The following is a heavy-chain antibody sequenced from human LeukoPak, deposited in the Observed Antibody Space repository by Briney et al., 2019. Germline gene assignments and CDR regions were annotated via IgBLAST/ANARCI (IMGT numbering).Heavy chain of an antibody. D-gene: IGHD3-16*02. J-gene: IGHJ4*02. CDR3: ARRTGSFGGVIDYFDY. CDR2: IYPGDSDT. CDR1: GYSFTSYW. Sequence: LGESLQISCQGSGYSFTSYWIGWVRPMPGKGLAWMGIIYPGDSDTRYSPSFQGQVTISADKSIGTAYLQWSSLKASDTAMYYCARRTGSFGGVIDYFDYWGQGTLVTVSS. V-gene: IGHV5-51*01.